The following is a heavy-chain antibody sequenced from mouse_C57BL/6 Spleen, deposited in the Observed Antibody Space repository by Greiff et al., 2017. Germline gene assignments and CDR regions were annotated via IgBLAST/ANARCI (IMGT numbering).Heavy chain of an antibody. CDR2: INPSSGYT. V-gene: IGHV1-4*01. Sequence: QVQLKESGAELARPGASVKMSCKASGYTFTSYTMHWVKQRPGQGLEWIGYINPSSGYTKYNQKFKDKATLTADKSSSTAYMQLSSLTSEDSAVYYCARGGLITTVVDAYFDYWGQGTTLTVSS. CDR3: ARGGLITTVVDAYFDY. D-gene: IGHD1-1*01. J-gene: IGHJ2*01. CDR1: GYTFTSYT.